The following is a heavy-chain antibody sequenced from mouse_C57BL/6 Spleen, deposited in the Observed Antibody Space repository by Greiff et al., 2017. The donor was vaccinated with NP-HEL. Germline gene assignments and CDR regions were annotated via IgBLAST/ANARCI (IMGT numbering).Heavy chain of an antibody. V-gene: IGHV1-15*01. Sequence: QVQLKQSGAELVRPGASVTLSCKASGYTFTDYEMHWVKQTPVHGLEWIGAIDPETGGTAYNQKFKGKAILTADKSSSTAYMELRSLTSEDSAVYYCTRGGGGPWFAYWGQGTLVTVSA. CDR2: IDPETGGT. J-gene: IGHJ3*01. CDR3: TRGGGGPWFAY. D-gene: IGHD1-1*02. CDR1: GYTFTDYE.